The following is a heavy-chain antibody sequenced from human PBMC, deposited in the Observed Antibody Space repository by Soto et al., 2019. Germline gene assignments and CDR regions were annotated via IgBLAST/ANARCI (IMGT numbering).Heavy chain of an antibody. J-gene: IGHJ5*02. D-gene: IGHD2-2*01. Sequence: GGSLRLSCAASGFTFSNYGMHWVRQAPGKGLEWVAVIWYDGSNKYYADSVKGRFTVSRVNSKNTLYPQMDSLSAEDTAVYYCASGYCTSTTCLNWLDPWAREPWSPSPQ. CDR2: IWYDGSNK. V-gene: IGHV3-33*01. CDR1: GFTFSNYG. CDR3: ASGYCTSTTCLNWLDP.